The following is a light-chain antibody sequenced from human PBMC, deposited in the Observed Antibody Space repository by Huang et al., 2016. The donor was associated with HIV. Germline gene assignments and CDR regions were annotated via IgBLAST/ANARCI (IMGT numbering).Light chain of an antibody. CDR2: SAS. CDR1: QSITTY. CDR3: QQSYSALWS. J-gene: IGKJ5*01. V-gene: IGKV1-39*01. Sequence: IQMTQSPTSLSASVGDRVSIVFRASQSITTYLNWYQQKPGKAPKLLISSASTLNSGVPYRFSGSGSGTEFTLTIRGLQLDDFATYYCQQSYSALWSFGPGTRL.